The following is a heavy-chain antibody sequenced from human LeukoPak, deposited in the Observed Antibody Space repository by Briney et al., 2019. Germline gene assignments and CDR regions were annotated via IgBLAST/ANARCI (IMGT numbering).Heavy chain of an antibody. Sequence: SETLSLTCTVSGVSISTYYWSWIRQPAGKGLEWIGRINTSGSTKYNPSLNSRVTMSIDKTKNQLSLKVTSVTAADTAVYFCVRGRLRGLVASITDYMDVWGKGTTVTVSS. J-gene: IGHJ6*03. V-gene: IGHV4-4*07. CDR1: GVSISTYY. CDR3: VRGRLRGLVASITDYMDV. D-gene: IGHD5-12*01. CDR2: INTSGST.